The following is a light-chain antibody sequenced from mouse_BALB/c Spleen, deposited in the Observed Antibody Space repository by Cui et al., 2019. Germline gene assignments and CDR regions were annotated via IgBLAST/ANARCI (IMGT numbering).Light chain of an antibody. CDR2: KAS. CDR3: QQGQSYPYT. Sequence: DTQMNQHPSRLSASLGDTMTITCHASQNINVWLSWYQQKPGNIPKLLIYKASNLHTGVPSRFSGSGSGTGFTLTISSLQPEDIATYYCQQGQSYPYTFGGGTKLEIK. J-gene: IGKJ2*01. V-gene: IGKV10-94*01. CDR1: QNINVW.